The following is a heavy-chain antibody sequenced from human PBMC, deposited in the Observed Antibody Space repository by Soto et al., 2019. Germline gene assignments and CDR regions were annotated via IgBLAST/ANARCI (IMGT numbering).Heavy chain of an antibody. CDR1: GFTFSGSA. J-gene: IGHJ3*02. V-gene: IGHV3-73*01. CDR3: TKTGDLAAFDI. D-gene: IGHD7-27*01. Sequence: GGSLRLSCAASGFTFSGSAMHWVRQASGKGLEWVGRIRSKVNSYATAYAASVKGRFTISRDDSKNTAYLQMNSLKTEDTAVYYCTKTGDLAAFDIWGQGTMVTVSS. CDR2: IRSKVNSYAT.